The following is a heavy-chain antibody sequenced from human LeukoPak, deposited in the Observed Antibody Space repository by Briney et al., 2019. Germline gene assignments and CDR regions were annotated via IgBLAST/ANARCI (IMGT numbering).Heavy chain of an antibody. CDR1: GRSLNSGGYL. CDR3: ARSDYDYVWGLHRYYFDY. V-gene: IGHV4-31*03. J-gene: IGHJ4*02. D-gene: IGHD3-16*01. Sequence: SDPLSLLCTLCGRSLNSGGYLWRWIRQHPGKGLEWIGYISYSGTTYYNRSLKSRLTISLYTPKNQFSLKLSYVTAADSAVCFCARSDYDYVWGLHRYYFDYWGQGTLVSVSS. CDR2: ISYSGTT.